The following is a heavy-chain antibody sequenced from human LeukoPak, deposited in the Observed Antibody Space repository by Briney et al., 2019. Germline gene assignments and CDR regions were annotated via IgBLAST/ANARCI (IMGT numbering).Heavy chain of an antibody. Sequence: GGSLRLSCAASGFTFSDYYMSWIRQAPGKGLEWVSYISSSGSTIYYADSVKGRFTISRDNAKSSLYLQMNSLRAEDTAVYYCARVVSSDYAFDIWGQGTMVTVSS. CDR1: GFTFSDYY. D-gene: IGHD6-19*01. CDR2: ISSSGSTI. V-gene: IGHV3-11*01. CDR3: ARVVSSDYAFDI. J-gene: IGHJ3*02.